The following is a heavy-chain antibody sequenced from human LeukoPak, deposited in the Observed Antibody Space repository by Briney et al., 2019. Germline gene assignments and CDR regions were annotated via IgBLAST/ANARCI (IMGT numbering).Heavy chain of an antibody. CDR2: INPSGGST. CDR1: GYTFTNYY. CDR3: ARPTVYLRGYGGSFDL. Sequence: ASVKVSCKASGYTFTNYYMHWVRQAPGQGLEWMGIINPSGGSTSYAQKFQGRVTMTRDTSTSTVYMELSSLRSEDTAVYYCARPTVYLRGYGGSFDLRGQGTLVTVSS. V-gene: IGHV1-46*01. J-gene: IGHJ4*02. D-gene: IGHD4/OR15-4a*01.